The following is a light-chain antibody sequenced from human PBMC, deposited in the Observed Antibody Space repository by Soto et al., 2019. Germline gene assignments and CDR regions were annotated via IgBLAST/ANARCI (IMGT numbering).Light chain of an antibody. CDR2: DAS. Sequence: EIVLTQSPATLSLSPGERATLSCRASQSVGSYFAWYQQKPGQAPRLLIYDASNRATGIPARFSGSGSGTDFTLTISSLEHDDVAVYYCQQRGNWPVTFGQGTRVDIK. CDR1: QSVGSY. J-gene: IGKJ1*01. CDR3: QQRGNWPVT. V-gene: IGKV3-11*01.